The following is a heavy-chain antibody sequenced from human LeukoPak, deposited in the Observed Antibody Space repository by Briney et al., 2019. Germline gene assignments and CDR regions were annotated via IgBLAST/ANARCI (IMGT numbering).Heavy chain of an antibody. Sequence: SETLSLTCAVSGGSISGSSYSWVWIRQPPGKGLEWIGSIYHSGNTYYNPSLKSRVTLFVDTSKSQFSLNLSSVTAADTAVYYCARGLLRSGYYFDYWGQGTLVTVSS. V-gene: IGHV4-39*01. CDR2: IYHSGNT. CDR1: GGSISGSSYS. D-gene: IGHD3-3*01. J-gene: IGHJ4*02. CDR3: ARGLLRSGYYFDY.